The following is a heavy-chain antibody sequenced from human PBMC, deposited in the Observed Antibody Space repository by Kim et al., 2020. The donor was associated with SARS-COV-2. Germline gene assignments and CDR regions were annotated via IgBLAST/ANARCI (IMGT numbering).Heavy chain of an antibody. J-gene: IGHJ4*02. CDR1: GFTFSDYW. V-gene: IGHV3-74*01. Sequence: GGSLRLSCAASGFTFSDYWMHWDRQAPGKRLVWVSRIKTDGSITNYADSVKGRFTISRDNARNTLYLQMTSLRAEDSGIYYCAGLMVSTSLDQWGQGTLVTVSS. CDR2: IKTDGSIT. D-gene: IGHD2-8*01. CDR3: AGLMVSTSLDQ.